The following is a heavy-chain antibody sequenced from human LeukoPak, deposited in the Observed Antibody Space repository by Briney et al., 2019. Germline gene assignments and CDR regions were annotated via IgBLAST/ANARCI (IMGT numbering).Heavy chain of an antibody. Sequence: GASVKVSCKASGYTFTSYGISWVRQAPGQGLEWMGRINPNSGGTNYAQKFQGRVTMTRDTSISTAYMELSRLRSDDTAVYYCASGGSYSFSGVDYFDYWGQGTLVTVSS. J-gene: IGHJ4*02. D-gene: IGHD1-26*01. CDR2: INPNSGGT. CDR3: ASGGSYSFSGVDYFDY. CDR1: GYTFTSYG. V-gene: IGHV1-2*06.